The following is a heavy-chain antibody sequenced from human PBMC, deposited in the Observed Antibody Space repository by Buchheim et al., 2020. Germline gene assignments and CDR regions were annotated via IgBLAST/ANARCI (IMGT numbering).Heavy chain of an antibody. D-gene: IGHD3-10*01. Sequence: QLQLQESGSGLVKPSQTLSLTCAVSGGSISSGGYSWSWIRQPPGKGLEWSGYIYHSGSILYNPSLKNRVTISVDRSKNKLSLKLSSVTAADTAVYYCARGGGGLWFDPWGQGTL. V-gene: IGHV4-30-2*01. J-gene: IGHJ5*02. CDR1: GGSISSGGYS. CDR2: IYHSGSI. CDR3: ARGGGGLWFDP.